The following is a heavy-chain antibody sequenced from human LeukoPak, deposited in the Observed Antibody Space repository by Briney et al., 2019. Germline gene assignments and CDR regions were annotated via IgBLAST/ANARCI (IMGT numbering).Heavy chain of an antibody. Sequence: ASVKVSCKASGGTFSSYAISWVRQAPGQGLEWMGGIIPIFGTANYAQKLQGRVTMTTDTSTSTAYMELRSLRSDDTAVYYCARDGGSSPYYFDYWGQGTLVTVSS. CDR1: GGTFSSYA. J-gene: IGHJ4*02. D-gene: IGHD6-6*01. CDR3: ARDGGSSPYYFDY. CDR2: IIPIFGTA. V-gene: IGHV1-69*05.